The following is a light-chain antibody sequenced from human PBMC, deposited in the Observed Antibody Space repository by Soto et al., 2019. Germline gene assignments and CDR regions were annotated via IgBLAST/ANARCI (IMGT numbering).Light chain of an antibody. V-gene: IGKV2-24*01. J-gene: IGKJ2*01. CDR3: MQATYLPYT. CDR2: KVS. CDR1: QSLVHSDGNTY. Sequence: DVVLTQTPLSSPVTLGQPASISCTSSQSLVHSDGNTYFRWYLQRPGQPPRLLIYKVSNRFSGVPDRFSGGGAETDFTLKISRVEAEDVGVYYCMQATYLPYTFGHGTKLEIQ.